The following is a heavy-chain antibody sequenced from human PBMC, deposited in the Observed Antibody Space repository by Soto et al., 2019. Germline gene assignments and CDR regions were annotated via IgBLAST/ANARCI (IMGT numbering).Heavy chain of an antibody. D-gene: IGHD6-6*01. CDR1: GESISSGGYY. Sequence: QVQLQESGPGLVKPSQTLSLTCTVSGESISSGGYYWSWIRHHPGKGLEWIGYIYDSESAYYNPSLKSGVTISMDTAKNQFAMRLSSVTAADTAVYFCARAFSSSSAVDLWGQGTQVTVSS. CDR3: ARAFSSSSAVDL. J-gene: IGHJ5*02. V-gene: IGHV4-31*03. CDR2: IYDSESA.